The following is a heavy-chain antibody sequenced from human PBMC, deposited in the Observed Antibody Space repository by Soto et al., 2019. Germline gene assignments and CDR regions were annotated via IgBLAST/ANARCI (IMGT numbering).Heavy chain of an antibody. CDR1: GFTFSSYA. CDR2: ISYDGSNK. J-gene: IGHJ4*02. CDR3: ARDRSMIVVVPGY. V-gene: IGHV3-30*09. Sequence: QVQLVESGGGVVQPGRSLRLSCAASGFTFSSYAMHWVRQAPGKGLEWVSFISYDGSNKFYADSVKGRFAISRDNSENTVYLQMNSLRAEDTAVYYCARDRSMIVVVPGYWGQGTLVTVSS. D-gene: IGHD3-22*01.